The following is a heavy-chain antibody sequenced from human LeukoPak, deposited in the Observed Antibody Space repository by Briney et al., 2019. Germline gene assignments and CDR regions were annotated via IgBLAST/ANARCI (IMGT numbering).Heavy chain of an antibody. J-gene: IGHJ4*02. CDR2: IYYSGRH. D-gene: IGHD4-23*01. Sequence: PSETLSLTCTVSGRFLSSLYWSWIRPPPRRGLEWVGYIYYSGRHTFNRSLKSRVTISLAKPKKQLSLKRRSVTLADTAVYFCARVEYGGNFDYWGQGTLVTVSS. CDR3: ARVEYGGNFDY. V-gene: IGHV4-59*12. CDR1: GRFLSSLY.